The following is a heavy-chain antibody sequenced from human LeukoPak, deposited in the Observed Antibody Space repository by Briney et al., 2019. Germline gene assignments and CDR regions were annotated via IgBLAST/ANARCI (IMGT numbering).Heavy chain of an antibody. D-gene: IGHD1-26*01. V-gene: IGHV4-61*02. Sequence: KPSETLSPTCTVSGGSISSGSYYWSWIRQPAGKGLEWIGRIYTSGSTNYNPSLKSRVTMSVDTSKNQFSLKLSSVTAADTAVYYCARALVGATRVDYWGQGTLVTVSS. CDR3: ARALVGATRVDY. J-gene: IGHJ4*02. CDR1: GGSISSGSYY. CDR2: IYTSGST.